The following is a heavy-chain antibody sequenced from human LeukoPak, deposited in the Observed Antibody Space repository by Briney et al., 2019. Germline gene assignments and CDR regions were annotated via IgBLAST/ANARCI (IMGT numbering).Heavy chain of an antibody. J-gene: IGHJ4*01. CDR1: GLTFSNSA. V-gene: IGHV3-23*01. CDR2: LSGSGIAT. Sequence: GGSLRLSCAASGLTFSNSAMSWVRQAPGKGLEWVSTLSGSGIATYYADSVKGRFTISRDNSKSTLYLQMNSLRAEDTAVYYCAKGIYSSGWSYFDYWGRGTLVTVSS. CDR3: AKGIYSSGWSYFDY. D-gene: IGHD6-19*01.